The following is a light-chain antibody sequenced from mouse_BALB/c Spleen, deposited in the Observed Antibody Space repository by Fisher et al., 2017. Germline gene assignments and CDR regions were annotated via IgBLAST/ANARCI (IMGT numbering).Light chain of an antibody. CDR2: STS. Sequence: IVLTQSPAIMSASPGEKVTLTCSASSSVSSSYLYWYQQKPGSSPKLWIYSTSNLASGVPARFSGSGSGTSYSLTISSMEAEDVATYYCFQGSGYPLTFGSGTKLEIK. CDR1: SSVSSSY. CDR3: FQGSGYPLT. V-gene: IGKV4-79*01. J-gene: IGKJ4*01.